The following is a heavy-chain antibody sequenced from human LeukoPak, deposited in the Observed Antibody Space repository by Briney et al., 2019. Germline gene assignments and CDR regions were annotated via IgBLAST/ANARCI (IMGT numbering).Heavy chain of an antibody. CDR3: ARGTYGVVVTATGGY. V-gene: IGHV3-7*01. CDR2: IKQDGSEK. CDR1: GFTFSSYW. Sequence: GGSLRLSCAASGFTFSSYWWSWVRQAPGKGLEGVANIKQDGSEKYNVDSVRGRFTISRDNAKNSLYLQMNSLRAEDTAVYYCARGTYGVVVTATGGYWGQGTLVTVSS. J-gene: IGHJ4*02. D-gene: IGHD2-21*02.